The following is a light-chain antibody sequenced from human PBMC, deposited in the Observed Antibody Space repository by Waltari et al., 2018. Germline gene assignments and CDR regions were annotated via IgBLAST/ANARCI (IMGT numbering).Light chain of an antibody. J-gene: IGLJ2*01. Sequence: SYVLTQAPSVSVSPGQSARITCGGSNIGSKSVHWHQQKPGQAPVLVLYDDTDRPSGIPGRFAGSNSGNTATLISSRVEAGDEADYYCQVWDSSSDHVVFGGGTKLTVL. CDR2: DDT. V-gene: IGLV3-21*02. CDR1: NIGSKS. CDR3: QVWDSSSDHVV.